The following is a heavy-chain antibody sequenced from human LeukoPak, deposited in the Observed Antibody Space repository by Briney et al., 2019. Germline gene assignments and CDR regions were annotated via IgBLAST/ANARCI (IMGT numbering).Heavy chain of an antibody. D-gene: IGHD3-3*01. Sequence: GASVKVSCKASGYTFTSYYMHWVRQTPGQGLGWMGIINPSGGSTSYAQKFQGRVTMTRDTSTSTVYMELSSLRSEDTAVYYCARDQDVLRFLEWLPPGYYYGMDVWGQGTTVTVSS. CDR2: INPSGGST. J-gene: IGHJ6*02. V-gene: IGHV1-46*01. CDR3: ARDQDVLRFLEWLPPGYYYGMDV. CDR1: GYTFTSYY.